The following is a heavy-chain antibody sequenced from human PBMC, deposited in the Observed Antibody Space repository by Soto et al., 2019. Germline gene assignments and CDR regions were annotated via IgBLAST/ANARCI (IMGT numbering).Heavy chain of an antibody. CDR3: AKYYDFWSGYPDY. CDR1: GFTFSSYA. D-gene: IGHD3-3*01. CDR2: ISGSGGST. Sequence: EVQLLESGGGLVQPGGSLRLSCAASGFTFSSYAMSWVRQAPGKGLEWVSAISGSGGSTYYADSVKGRFTISRDNSKNTLYLLMNSLRAEDTAVYYCAKYYDFWSGYPDYWGQGTLVTVSS. V-gene: IGHV3-23*01. J-gene: IGHJ4*02.